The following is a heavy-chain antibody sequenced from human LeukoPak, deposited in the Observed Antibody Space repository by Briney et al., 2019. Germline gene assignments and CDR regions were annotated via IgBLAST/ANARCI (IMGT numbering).Heavy chain of an antibody. CDR2: INPNSGGT. D-gene: IGHD3-22*01. Sequence: ASVSVSCKASGYTFTGYYMHWVRQAPGQGLEWMGWINPNSGGTNYAQKFQGRVTMTRDTSISTAYMELSRLRSDDTAVYYCAREGGYDSSGYYGDYWGQGTLVTVSS. J-gene: IGHJ4*02. CDR3: AREGGYDSSGYYGDY. CDR1: GYTFTGYY. V-gene: IGHV1-2*02.